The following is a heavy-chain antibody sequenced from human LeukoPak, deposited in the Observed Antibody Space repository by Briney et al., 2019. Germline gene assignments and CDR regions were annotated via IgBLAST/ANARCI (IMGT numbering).Heavy chain of an antibody. Sequence: GASVKVSCKASGYTFTGYGISWVRQAPGQGLEWMGWISAYNGNTNYAQKLQGRVTMTTDTSTSTAYMELRSLRSDDTAVYYCARVVIVVVLNEEGYYYYMDVWGKGTTVTVSS. CDR1: GYTFTGYG. CDR3: ARVVIVVVLNEEGYYYYMDV. CDR2: ISAYNGNT. V-gene: IGHV1-18*01. J-gene: IGHJ6*03. D-gene: IGHD2-2*01.